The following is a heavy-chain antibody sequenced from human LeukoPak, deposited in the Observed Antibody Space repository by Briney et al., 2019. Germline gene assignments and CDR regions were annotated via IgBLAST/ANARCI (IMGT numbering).Heavy chain of an antibody. CDR1: GFTFSSYW. D-gene: IGHD1-26*01. CDR3: GRDLGGRSGY. J-gene: IGHJ4*02. V-gene: IGHV3-7*03. CDR2: INHNGNVN. Sequence: GGSLRLSCAASGFTFSSYWMNWARQAPGKGLEWVASINHNGNVNYYVDSVKGRFTISRDNAKNSLYLQMSNLRAEDTAVYYCGRDLGGRSGYWGQGTLVTVSS.